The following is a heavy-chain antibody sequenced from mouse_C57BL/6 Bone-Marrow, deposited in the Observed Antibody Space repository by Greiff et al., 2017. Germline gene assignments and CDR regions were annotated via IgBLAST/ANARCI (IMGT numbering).Heavy chain of an antibody. CDR1: GYAFTNYL. CDR3: ARETDCITTVGRFAD. CDR2: INPGRGGT. D-gene: IGHD1-1*01. Sequence: VKLQQSGAELVRPGPSVKVSCKASGYAFTNYLIEWVKQRPGQGLEWIGVINPGRGGTNYNEKFKGKATLTADKSSSTAYMHLSSLICDDSAVYVCARETDCITTVGRFADGGQGTLVTVSA. J-gene: IGHJ3*01. V-gene: IGHV1-54*01.